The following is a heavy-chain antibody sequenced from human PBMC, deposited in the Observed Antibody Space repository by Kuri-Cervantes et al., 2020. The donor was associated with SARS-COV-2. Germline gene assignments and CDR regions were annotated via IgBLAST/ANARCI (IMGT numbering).Heavy chain of an antibody. J-gene: IGHJ6*02. CDR1: GFTFDGYA. CDR2: ISWNSGSI. Sequence: SLKISCAASGFTFDGYAMHWVRQAPGKGLEWVSGISWNSGSIGYADSVKGRFTISRDNAKNSLYLQMNSLRAEDTALYYCAKDMGTIFGVVTGSGYGMDVWGQGTTVTVSS. V-gene: IGHV3-9*01. D-gene: IGHD3-3*01. CDR3: AKDMGTIFGVVTGSGYGMDV.